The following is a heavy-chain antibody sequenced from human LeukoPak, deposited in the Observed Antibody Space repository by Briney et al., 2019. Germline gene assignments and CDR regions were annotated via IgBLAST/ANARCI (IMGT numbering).Heavy chain of an antibody. D-gene: IGHD1-14*01. V-gene: IGHV4-59*08. CDR1: GGSISSYY. CDR2: IYYSGST. Sequence: PSETLSLTCTVSGGSISSYYWSWIRQPPGRGLEWIGYIYYSGSTNYNPSLKSRVTISVDTSKNQFSLKLSSVTAADTAVYYCARHGIGIDYWGQGTLVTVSS. J-gene: IGHJ4*02. CDR3: ARHGIGIDY.